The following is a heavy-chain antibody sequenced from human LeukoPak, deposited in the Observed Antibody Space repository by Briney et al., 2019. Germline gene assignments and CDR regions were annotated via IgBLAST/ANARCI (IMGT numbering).Heavy chain of an antibody. D-gene: IGHD3-16*02. CDR3: ARDRTDDVRRNYHPMFDL. V-gene: IGHV3-74*01. CDR1: GFTFSSHW. Sequence: GGSLRLSCAASGFTFSSHWMHWVRQVPGRGPVWVSRINLDGSNTIYADSVKGRFTISGDNAKNTLHLQMSSLRAEDTALYHCARDRTDDVRRNYHPMFDLWGQGTMVTVSS. J-gene: IGHJ3*01. CDR2: INLDGSNT.